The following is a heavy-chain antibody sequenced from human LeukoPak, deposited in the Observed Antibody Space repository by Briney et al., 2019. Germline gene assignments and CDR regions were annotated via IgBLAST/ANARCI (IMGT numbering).Heavy chain of an antibody. CDR2: IYYSGST. D-gene: IGHD5-24*01. CDR1: GGSISSYY. Sequence: SETLSLTCTVSGGSISSYYWSWIRQPPGKGLEWIGYIYYSGSTNYNPALKSRVTISVDTSKNQFSLKLSSVTAADTAVYYCARQGDGYNYWYFDLWGRGTLVTVSS. CDR3: ARQGDGYNYWYFDL. J-gene: IGHJ2*01. V-gene: IGHV4-59*08.